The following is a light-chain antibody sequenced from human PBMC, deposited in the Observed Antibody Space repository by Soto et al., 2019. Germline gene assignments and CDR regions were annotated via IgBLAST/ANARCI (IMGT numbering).Light chain of an antibody. CDR2: GAS. CDR1: QSVSNNY. J-gene: IGKJ1*01. Sequence: EIVMTQSPATLSVSPGERSTLSCRASQSVSNNYLAWYQQKPGQAPRLLIYGASNRATGIPDRFSGSGSGTDFTLTISRLEPEDFAVYYCQQYGSSCTFGQGTKVDIK. V-gene: IGKV3-20*01. CDR3: QQYGSSCT.